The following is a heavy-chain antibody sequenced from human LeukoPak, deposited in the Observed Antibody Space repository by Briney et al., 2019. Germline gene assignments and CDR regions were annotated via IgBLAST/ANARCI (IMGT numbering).Heavy chain of an antibody. D-gene: IGHD6-19*01. V-gene: IGHV3-15*01. CDR2: IKSKINGGTT. J-gene: IGHJ4*02. CDR3: TTEQWLVRYFDY. CDR1: GFTFSNAW. Sequence: GGSLRRSCAASGFTFSNAWMSWVRQAPGKGLEWVGRIKSKINGGTTDYAAPVKGRFTISRDDSKDTLYLQMNSLKTEDTAVYYCTTEQWLVRYFDYWGQGTLVTVSS.